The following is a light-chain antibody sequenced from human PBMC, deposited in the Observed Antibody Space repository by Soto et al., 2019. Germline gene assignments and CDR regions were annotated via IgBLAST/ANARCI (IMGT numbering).Light chain of an antibody. J-gene: IGLJ1*01. Sequence: QSVLTKPASVSGSPGQSVHLSCTGPRSDIGDSNFISWYQHSPGKAPRLLIYEVNNRPSGVSKRFSGSKAGNTASLTISGLLDDDEADYFCASFRSGTILVFGSGTKVTVL. CDR3: ASFRSGTILV. V-gene: IGLV2-14*01. CDR2: EVN. CDR1: RSDIGDSNF.